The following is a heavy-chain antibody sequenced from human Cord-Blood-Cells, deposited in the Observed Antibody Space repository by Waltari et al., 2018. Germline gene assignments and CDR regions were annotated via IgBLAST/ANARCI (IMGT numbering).Heavy chain of an antibody. Sequence: QLQLQESGPGLVKPSETLPLTCTVSGGSISSSSYYWGWIRQPPGKGLEWIGSIYYSGSTYYDPSLKSRVTISVATSKNQFSLKLRSVTAADTAVYYCARRGYCSGGSCYGLYYFDYWGQGTLVTVSS. CDR3: ARRGYCSGGSCYGLYYFDY. CDR2: IYYSGST. V-gene: IGHV4-39*01. CDR1: GGSISSSSYY. D-gene: IGHD2-15*01. J-gene: IGHJ4*02.